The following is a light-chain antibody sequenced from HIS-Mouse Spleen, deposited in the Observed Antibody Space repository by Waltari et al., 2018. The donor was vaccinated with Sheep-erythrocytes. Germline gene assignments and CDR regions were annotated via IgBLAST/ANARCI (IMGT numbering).Light chain of an antibody. Sequence: QSALTPPRPVSGSPGQSVTIPCTGTSSAVGGYNYVSWYQQHPGKAPKLMIYDVSKRPSGVPDRFSGSKSGNTASLTISGLQAEDEADYYCCSYAGSYTFEVFGTGTKVTVL. CDR1: SSAVGGYNY. V-gene: IGLV2-11*01. CDR2: DVS. CDR3: CSYAGSYTFEV. J-gene: IGLJ1*01.